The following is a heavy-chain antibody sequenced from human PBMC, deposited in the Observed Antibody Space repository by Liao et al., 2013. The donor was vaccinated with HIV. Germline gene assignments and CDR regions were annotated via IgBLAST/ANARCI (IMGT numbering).Heavy chain of an antibody. CDR2: IISTGSG. V-gene: IGHV4-34*12. CDR1: GGTFSTYY. Sequence: QVQLQQWGAGLLRPSETLSLTCAVYGGTFSTYYWSWIRQSPVKGLEWIGDIISTGSGSRSPSLTGRVTVSVDTTRNQFSLRLTFVTASDTAVYYCARLQRWGLGYLDFWGQGILVTVSS. J-gene: IGHJ4*02. D-gene: IGHD2-21*01. CDR3: ARLQRWGLGYLDF.